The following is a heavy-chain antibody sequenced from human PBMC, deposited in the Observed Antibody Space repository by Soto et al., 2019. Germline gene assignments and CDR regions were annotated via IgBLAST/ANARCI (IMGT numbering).Heavy chain of an antibody. D-gene: IGHD3-3*01. CDR1: GDTFTSYG. CDR3: ARDYDFWSGYYNWFDP. Sequence: GASVKVSCKASGDTFTSYGISWVRQAPGQGLEWMGWISAYNGNTNYAQKLQGRVTMTTDTSTSTAYMELRSLRSDDTAVYYCARDYDFWSGYYNWFDPWGQGTLVTVSS. CDR2: ISAYNGNT. V-gene: IGHV1-18*04. J-gene: IGHJ5*02.